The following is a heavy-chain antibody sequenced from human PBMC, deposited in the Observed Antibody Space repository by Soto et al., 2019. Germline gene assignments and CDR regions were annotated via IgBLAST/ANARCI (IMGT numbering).Heavy chain of an antibody. CDR1: GGTFSSYA. CDR2: IIPIFGTA. J-gene: IGHJ6*02. D-gene: IGHD3-10*01. CDR3: ARDPYYYGSGRTDYGMDV. Sequence: ASVKVSCKACGGTFSSYAISWVRQAPGQGLEWMGGIIPIFGTANYAQKFQGRVTITADKSTSTAYMELSSLRSEDTAVYYCARDPYYYGSGRTDYGMDVWGQGTTVTVSS. V-gene: IGHV1-69*06.